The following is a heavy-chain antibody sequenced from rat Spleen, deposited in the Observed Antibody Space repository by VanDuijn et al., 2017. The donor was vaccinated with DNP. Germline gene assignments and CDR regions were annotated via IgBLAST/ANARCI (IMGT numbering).Heavy chain of an antibody. D-gene: IGHD1-11*01. J-gene: IGHJ4*01. CDR2: ITPDGGTT. Sequence: EVQLVESGGGSVQPGSPLKLSCAASGFSFRSNWLNWIRQAPGKGLEWVASITPDGGTTYYPDTVRGRFMISKDDARNTGYLQMNNLRSDDTAMYYCSSGGPNMVQGNWFAYWGQGASVTVSS. V-gene: IGHV5-35*01. CDR1: GFSFRSNW. CDR3: SSGGPNMVQGNWFAY.